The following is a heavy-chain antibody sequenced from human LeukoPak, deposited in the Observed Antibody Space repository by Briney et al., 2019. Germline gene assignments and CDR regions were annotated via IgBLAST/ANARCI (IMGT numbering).Heavy chain of an antibody. CDR2: IKSKTDGGTT. Sequence: GGSLRLSWAASGFTFSNAWMSWVRQAPGKGLEWVGRIKSKTDGGTTDYAAPVKGRFTISRDDSKNTLYLQMNSLKTEDTAVYYCTTGIGSGYSGFTLPKGSRSGAFDIWGQGTMVTVSS. D-gene: IGHD5-12*01. CDR1: GFTFSNAW. J-gene: IGHJ3*02. V-gene: IGHV3-15*01. CDR3: TTGIGSGYSGFTLPKGSRSGAFDI.